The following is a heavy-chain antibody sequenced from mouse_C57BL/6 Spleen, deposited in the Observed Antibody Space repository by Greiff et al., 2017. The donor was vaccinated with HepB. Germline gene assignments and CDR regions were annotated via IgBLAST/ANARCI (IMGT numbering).Heavy chain of an antibody. J-gene: IGHJ4*01. D-gene: IGHD2-4*01. V-gene: IGHV1-75*01. CDR2: IFPGSGST. Sequence: QVQLQQSGPELVKPGASVKISCKASGYTFTDYYINWVKQRPGQGLEWIGWIFPGSGSTYYNEKFKGKATLTVDKSSSTAYMLLSSLTSEDSAVYFWSRWDYDYDSSYAMDYWGQGTSVTVSS. CDR1: GYTFTDYY. CDR3: SRWDYDYDSSYAMDY.